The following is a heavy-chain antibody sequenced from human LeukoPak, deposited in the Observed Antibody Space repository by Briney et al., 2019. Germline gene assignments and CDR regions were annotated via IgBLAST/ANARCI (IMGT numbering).Heavy chain of an antibody. CDR2: ISGSGGST. CDR1: GFTFSSYA. J-gene: IGHJ4*02. D-gene: IGHD6-19*01. CDR3: AKGLGSGPDY. V-gene: IGHV3-23*01. Sequence: TGGSLRLSCAASGFTFSSYAMSWVRQAPGRGLEWVSAISGSGGSTYYADSVKGRFTISRDNSKNTLYLQMNSLRAEDTAVYYCAKGLGSGPDYWGQGTLVTVSS.